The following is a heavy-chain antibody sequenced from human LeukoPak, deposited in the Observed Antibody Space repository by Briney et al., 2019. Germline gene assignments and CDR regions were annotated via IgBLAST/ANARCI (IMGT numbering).Heavy chain of an antibody. Sequence: GGSLRLSCVASGFIFRNFGMHWVRQAPGKGLEWVAVIWSDGSNEYYADSVAGRFTISRDTSKDTLYLQMSSLRAEDTALYYCARDQQGVDGVKFYYFDYWGQGTLVTVSS. V-gene: IGHV3-33*01. CDR3: ARDQQGVDGVKFYYFDY. J-gene: IGHJ4*02. CDR1: GFIFRNFG. D-gene: IGHD6-19*01. CDR2: IWSDGSNE.